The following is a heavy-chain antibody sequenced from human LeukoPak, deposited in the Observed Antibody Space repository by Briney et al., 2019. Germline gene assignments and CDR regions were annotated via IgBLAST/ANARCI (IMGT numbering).Heavy chain of an antibody. V-gene: IGHV1-46*01. CDR2: INPNGGRT. Sequence: GASVKVSCKASGYTFTNYYIHWVRQAPGQGLEWMGIINPNGGRTSSAQKFQGRVTMTRDTSTSTVYMELSSLRSEDTAVYYCARDFQEGFFDYWGQGTLVTVSS. CDR1: GYTFTNYY. CDR3: ARDFQEGFFDY. J-gene: IGHJ4*02.